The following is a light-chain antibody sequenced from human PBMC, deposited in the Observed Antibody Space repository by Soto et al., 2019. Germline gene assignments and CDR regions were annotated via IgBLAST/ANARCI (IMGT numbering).Light chain of an antibody. CDR2: TTS. J-gene: IGKJ5*01. Sequence: IRLTHSPSSLSASGGEIVNITCRASQGIRHDLGWYQQKPGQAPKLLIYTTSTLQSGVPSRFSGSGSGTDFTLTISSLLPEDFATYYCLQDFNYPITFGQGTRLEIK. CDR1: QGIRHD. CDR3: LQDFNYPIT. V-gene: IGKV1-6*01.